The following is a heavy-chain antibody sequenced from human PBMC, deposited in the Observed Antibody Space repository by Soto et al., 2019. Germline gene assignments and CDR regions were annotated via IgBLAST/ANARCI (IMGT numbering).Heavy chain of an antibody. J-gene: IGHJ5*01. V-gene: IGHV4-34*01. CDR2: INHSGRV. CDR1: VVSFSGHS. Sequence: SETLSLTCAFYVVSFSGHSWTWIRHSPGKGLEWIGDINHSGRVNYSPSLKSRVTISLDTSKNQFSLTLSAVTAADTAMYYCSTRAYDTNGYYRFDPLGQGTLVTVSS. D-gene: IGHD3-22*01. CDR3: STRAYDTNGYYRFDP.